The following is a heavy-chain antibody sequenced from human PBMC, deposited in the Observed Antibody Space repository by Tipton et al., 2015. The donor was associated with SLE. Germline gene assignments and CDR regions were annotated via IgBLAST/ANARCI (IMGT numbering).Heavy chain of an antibody. Sequence: SLRLSCVASGFTFTNAWMSWVRQAPGKGLEWVGRVKSKTDGGTTDYAALVKGRLTISRDDSKDTLYLQMNSLKTEGTAVYYCTTAPSMALDGAFDIWGQGTLVTVSS. CDR1: GFTFTNAW. CDR3: TTAPSMALDGAFDI. V-gene: IGHV3-15*01. CDR2: VKSKTDGGTT. D-gene: IGHD2/OR15-2a*01. J-gene: IGHJ3*02.